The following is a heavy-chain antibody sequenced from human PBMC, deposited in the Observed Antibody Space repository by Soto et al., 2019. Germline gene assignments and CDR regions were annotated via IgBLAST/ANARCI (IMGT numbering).Heavy chain of an antibody. CDR1: GGSFSGYY. J-gene: IGHJ6*02. V-gene: IGHV4-34*01. D-gene: IGHD6-19*01. CDR3: ARGDDSSGWYDYYYYYGMDV. Sequence: SETLSLTCAVYGGSFSGYYWSWIRQPPGKGLEWIGEINHSGSTNYNPSLKSRVTISVDTSKNQFSLKLSSVTAADTAVYYCARGDDSSGWYDYYYYYGMDVWGQGTTVTVSS. CDR2: INHSGST.